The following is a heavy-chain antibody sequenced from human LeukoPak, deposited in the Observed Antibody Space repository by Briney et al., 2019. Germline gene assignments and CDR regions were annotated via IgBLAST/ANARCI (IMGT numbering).Heavy chain of an antibody. CDR1: GGSISSGSYY. J-gene: IGHJ4*02. Sequence: SETLSLTCTVSGGSISSGSYYWSWIRQPAGKGLEWIGRIYTSGSTNYNPSLKSRVTISVDTSKNQFSLKLSSVTAADTAVYYCARTADSSSWPFDYWGQGTLVTVSS. CDR2: IYTSGST. V-gene: IGHV4-61*02. CDR3: ARTADSSSWPFDY. D-gene: IGHD6-13*01.